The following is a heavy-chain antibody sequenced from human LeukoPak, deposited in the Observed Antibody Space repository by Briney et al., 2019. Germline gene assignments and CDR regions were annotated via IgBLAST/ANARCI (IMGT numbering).Heavy chain of an antibody. CDR3: TTVQGFWSGYYPFDY. V-gene: IGHV3-15*01. J-gene: IGHJ4*02. CDR1: GFTFSNAW. CDR2: IKSKTGGGTT. D-gene: IGHD3-3*01. Sequence: PGGSLRLSCAASGFTFSNAWMSWVRQAPGKGLEWVGRIKSKTGGGTTDYAAPVKGRFTISRDDSKNTLYLQMNSLKTKDTAVYYCTTVQGFWSGYYPFDYWGQGTLVTVSS.